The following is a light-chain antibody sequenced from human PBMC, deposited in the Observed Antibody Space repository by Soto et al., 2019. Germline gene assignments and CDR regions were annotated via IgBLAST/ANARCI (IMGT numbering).Light chain of an antibody. J-gene: IGLJ1*01. V-gene: IGLV2-8*01. CDR2: EVF. Sequence: QTVVTQPPSASGSPGQSVTISCTGTSSDVGGYNYVSWYQQHPGKAPKLMIYEVFKRPSGVPDRFSGSKSGNTASLTVSGLQAEDEADYYCSSYAGSNNFDVFGTGTKLTVL. CDR3: SSYAGSNNFDV. CDR1: SSDVGGYNY.